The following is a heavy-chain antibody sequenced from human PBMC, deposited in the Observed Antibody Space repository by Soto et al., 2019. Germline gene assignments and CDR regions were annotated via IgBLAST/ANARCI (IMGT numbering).Heavy chain of an antibody. J-gene: IGHJ5*02. CDR1: GGSISSSSYY. V-gene: IGHV4-39*01. D-gene: IGHD2-2*02. CDR2: IYYSGST. CDR3: ARSGRIVPAAIGCGRWFDP. Sequence: SETLSLTCTVSGGSISSSSYYWGWIRQPPGKGLEWIGSIYYSGSTYYNPSLKSRVTISVDTSKNQFSLKLSSVTAADTAVYYCARSGRIVPAAIGCGRWFDPWGQGTLVTVSS.